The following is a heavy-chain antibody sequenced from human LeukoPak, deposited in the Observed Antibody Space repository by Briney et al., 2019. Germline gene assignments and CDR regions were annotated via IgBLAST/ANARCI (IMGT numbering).Heavy chain of an antibody. CDR2: IIPIFGTA. D-gene: IGHD4-17*01. Sequence: ASVKVSCKASGGTFSSYAISWVRQAPGQGLEWMGGIIPIFGTANYAQKFQGRVTITADESTSTAYMELSSLRSEDTAVYCCARDDDYGDFLVYWGQGTLVTVPS. J-gene: IGHJ4*02. V-gene: IGHV1-69*13. CDR1: GGTFSSYA. CDR3: ARDDDYGDFLVY.